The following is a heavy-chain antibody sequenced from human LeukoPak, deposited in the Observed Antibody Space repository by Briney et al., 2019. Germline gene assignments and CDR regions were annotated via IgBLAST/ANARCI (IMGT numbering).Heavy chain of an antibody. V-gene: IGHV1-69*06. Sequence: SVKVSCKASGGTFSSYAISWVRQAPGQGLEWMGGIIPIFGTANYAQKFQGRVTITADKSTSTAYMELSSLRSEDTAVYYCARSTIFGVVIAYYYYMDVWGKGTTVTVSS. D-gene: IGHD3-3*01. J-gene: IGHJ6*03. CDR1: GGTFSSYA. CDR2: IIPIFGTA. CDR3: ARSTIFGVVIAYYYYMDV.